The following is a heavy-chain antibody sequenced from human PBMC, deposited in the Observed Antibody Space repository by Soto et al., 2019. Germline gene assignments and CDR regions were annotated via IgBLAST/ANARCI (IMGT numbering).Heavy chain of an antibody. CDR3: ARDRGDAFDI. J-gene: IGHJ3*02. CDR1: GCSISSYY. Sequence: XETLSLTCAVAGCSISSYYWSWIRQPPGKGLEWIGYIYYSGSTNYNPSLKSRVTISVDTSKNQFSLKLSSVTAADTAVYYCARDRGDAFDISGQGTMATVSS. V-gene: IGHV4-59*01. D-gene: IGHD5-12*01. CDR2: IYYSGST.